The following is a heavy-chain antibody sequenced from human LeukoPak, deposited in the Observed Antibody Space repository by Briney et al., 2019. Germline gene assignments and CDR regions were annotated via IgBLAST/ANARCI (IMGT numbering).Heavy chain of an antibody. J-gene: IGHJ4*02. Sequence: PGGSLRLSCAASGFTFSSYWMSWVRQAPGKGLEWVSAISGSGGSTYYADSVKGRFTISRDNSKNTLYLQMNSLRAEDTAVYYCAKDLHDYVWGSYDVYWGQGTLVTVSS. CDR1: GFTFSSYW. CDR3: AKDLHDYVWGSYDVY. V-gene: IGHV3-23*01. D-gene: IGHD3-16*01. CDR2: ISGSGGST.